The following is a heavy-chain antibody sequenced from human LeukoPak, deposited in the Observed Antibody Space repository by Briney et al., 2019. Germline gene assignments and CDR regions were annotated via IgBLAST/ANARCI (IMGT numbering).Heavy chain of an antibody. V-gene: IGHV7-4-1*02. CDR1: GYTFTNYA. J-gene: IGHJ4*02. CDR3: ARAYQRLGQLSVPDY. D-gene: IGHD3-16*02. Sequence: ASVKVSCKASGYTFTNYAMNWVRQAPGQGLEWMGWIHPSTGNPTYAQDFTGRFVFSLDTSVSTTYLQISSLKAEDTAVYYCARAYQRLGQLSVPDYWGQGTLVTVSS. CDR2: IHPSTGNP.